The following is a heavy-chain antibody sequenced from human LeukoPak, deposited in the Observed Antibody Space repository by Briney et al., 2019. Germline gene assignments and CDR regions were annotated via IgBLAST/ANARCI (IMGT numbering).Heavy chain of an antibody. J-gene: IGHJ4*02. CDR3: AKVGLLAISGPWGYFDY. Sequence: GGSLRLSCTASGFTFTSYAMNWVRQAPGKGLEWVSSISGGGEITYYADYVKGRFTISRDNPKNTLYLQMNSLRADDTAVYYCAKVGLLAISGPWGYFDYWGQGSLVTVSS. CDR1: GFTFTSYA. D-gene: IGHD6-19*01. CDR2: ISGGGEIT. V-gene: IGHV3-23*01.